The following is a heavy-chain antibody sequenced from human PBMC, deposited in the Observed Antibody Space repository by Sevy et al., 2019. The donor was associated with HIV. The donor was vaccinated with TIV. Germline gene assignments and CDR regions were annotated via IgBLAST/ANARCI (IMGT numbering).Heavy chain of an antibody. V-gene: IGHV3-11*01. CDR2: ISSSGSTI. CDR1: GFTFSDYY. J-gene: IGHJ6*03. Sequence: GGSLRLSCAASGFTFSDYYMSWIRQAPGKGLEWVSYISSSGSTIYYADSVKGRFTISRDNAKNSLYLQMNSLRAEDTAVYYCARDRGHSSSWYSYYYYMDVWGKGTTVTVSS. CDR3: ARDRGHSSSWYSYYYYMDV. D-gene: IGHD6-13*01.